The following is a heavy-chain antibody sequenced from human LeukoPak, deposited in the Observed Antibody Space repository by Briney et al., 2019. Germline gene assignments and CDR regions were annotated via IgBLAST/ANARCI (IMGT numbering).Heavy chain of an antibody. CDR1: GGSINSYY. Sequence: SETLSLTCTVSGGSINSYYWSWIRQPPGQGLEWIGYVYYSGSTNYNPSLKSRVTISVDTSKNQFSLKLSSVTAADTAVYYCARHSSIAAAELDYWGQGTLVTVSS. D-gene: IGHD6-13*01. CDR3: ARHSSIAAAELDY. V-gene: IGHV4-59*08. J-gene: IGHJ4*02. CDR2: VYYSGST.